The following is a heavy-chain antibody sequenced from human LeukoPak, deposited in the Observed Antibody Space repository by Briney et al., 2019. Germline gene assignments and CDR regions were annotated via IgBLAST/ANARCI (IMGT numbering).Heavy chain of an antibody. Sequence: SETLSLTCAVYGGSFSGYYWSWIRQPPGKGLEWIGEINHSGSTYYNPSLKSRVTISVDTSKNQFSLKLSSVTAADTAVYYCARDLEVSSSPSGDVWGKGTTVTVSS. CDR1: GGSFSGYY. D-gene: IGHD6-13*01. V-gene: IGHV4-34*01. CDR3: ARDLEVSSSPSGDV. J-gene: IGHJ6*04. CDR2: INHSGST.